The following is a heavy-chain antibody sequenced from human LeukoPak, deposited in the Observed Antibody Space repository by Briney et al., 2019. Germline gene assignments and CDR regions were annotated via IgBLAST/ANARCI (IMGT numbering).Heavy chain of an antibody. CDR3: VRDDDNLAYEVGYYMDV. V-gene: IGHV1-2*02. Sequence: ASLTVSCTVSGFLFTGQIIHWVRQAPGQGLEWMGWVNPKGGGTNAGPKFRRKVTMTVHTSITTIHMELRSLSSEVTAVYYCVRDDDNLAYEVGYYMDVW. J-gene: IGHJ6*03. CDR1: GFLFTGQI. CDR2: VNPKGGGT. D-gene: IGHD3-16*01.